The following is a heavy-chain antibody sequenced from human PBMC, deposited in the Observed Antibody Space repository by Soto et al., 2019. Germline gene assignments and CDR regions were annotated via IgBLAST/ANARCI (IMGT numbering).Heavy chain of an antibody. CDR2: INHSGST. D-gene: IGHD3-10*01. J-gene: IGHJ6*02. CDR3: ARLGRRLLWFGELPQDYYGMDV. V-gene: IGHV4-34*01. Sequence: SETLSLTCAVYGGSFSGYYWSWIRQPPGKGLEWIGEINHSGSTNYNPSLKSRVTISVDTSKNQFSLKLSSVTAADTAVYYCARLGRRLLWFGELPQDYYGMDVWGQGTTVT. CDR1: GGSFSGYY.